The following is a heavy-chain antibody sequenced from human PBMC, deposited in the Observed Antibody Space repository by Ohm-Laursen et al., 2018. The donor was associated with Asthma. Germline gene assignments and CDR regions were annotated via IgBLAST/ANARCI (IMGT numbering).Heavy chain of an antibody. CDR1: GFPFSDYY. D-gene: IGHD4-17*01. CDR2: ISGGGSRI. Sequence: SLRLSCTASGFPFSDYYMSWIRQTPGKGLEWVSYISGGGSRIFYADSVKGRFTISRDNPKNSLFLQMNSLRAEDTAVYYCAGVTGDYDFDMWGQGTMVTVSS. CDR3: AGVTGDYDFDM. V-gene: IGHV3-11*01. J-gene: IGHJ3*02.